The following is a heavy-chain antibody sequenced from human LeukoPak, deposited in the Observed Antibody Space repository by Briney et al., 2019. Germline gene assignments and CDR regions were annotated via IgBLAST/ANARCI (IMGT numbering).Heavy chain of an antibody. CDR2: INHSGST. V-gene: IGHV4-34*01. CDR3: AREEYSSSSGENWFDP. D-gene: IGHD6-6*01. CDR1: GDSINSYY. J-gene: IGHJ5*02. Sequence: SETLSLTCTVSGDSINSYYWSWIRQPPGKGLEWIGEINHSGSTNYNPSLKSRVTISVDTSKNQFSPKLSSVTAADTAVYYCAREEYSSSSGENWFDPWGQGTLVTVSS.